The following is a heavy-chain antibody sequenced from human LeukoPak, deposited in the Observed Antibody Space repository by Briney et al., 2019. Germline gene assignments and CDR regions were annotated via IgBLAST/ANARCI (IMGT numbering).Heavy chain of an antibody. Sequence: GGSLRLSCAVSGFTFSSYAMSWVRQAPGKGLEWVSAISGSGGSTYYADSVKGRFTISRDNSKNTLYLQMNSLRAEDTAVYYCAKDRSSSSGFHLKFAFDIWGQGTMVTVSS. D-gene: IGHD6-6*01. V-gene: IGHV3-23*01. CDR1: GFTFSSYA. CDR3: AKDRSSSSGFHLKFAFDI. J-gene: IGHJ3*02. CDR2: ISGSGGST.